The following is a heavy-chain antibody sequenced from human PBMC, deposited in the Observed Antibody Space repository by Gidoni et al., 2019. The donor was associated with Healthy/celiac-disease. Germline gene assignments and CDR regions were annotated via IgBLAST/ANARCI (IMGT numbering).Heavy chain of an antibody. CDR2: IRYDGSNK. D-gene: IGHD3-9*01. CDR1: GFTFSSYG. V-gene: IGHV3-30*02. Sequence: QVQLVESGGGVVQPGGSLRLSCAASGFTFSSYGMHWVRQAPGKGLEWVAFIRYDGSNKYYADSVKGRFTISRDNSKNTLYLQMNSLRAEDTAVYYCAKDVDWKFDYWGQGTLVTVSS. J-gene: IGHJ4*02. CDR3: AKDVDWKFDY.